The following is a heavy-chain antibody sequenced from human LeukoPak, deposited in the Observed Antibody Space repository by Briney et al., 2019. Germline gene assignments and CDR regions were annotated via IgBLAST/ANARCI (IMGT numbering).Heavy chain of an antibody. Sequence: HTGGSLRLSCAASGFTFSSYAMSWVRQAPGKGLEWVSAISGSGGSTYYADSVKGRFTISRDNSKNTLYLQMNSLRAEDTAVYYCAKTYTVTTSDYMDVWGKGTTVTVSS. CDR1: GFTFSSYA. D-gene: IGHD4-11*01. CDR2: ISGSGGST. V-gene: IGHV3-23*01. CDR3: AKTYTVTTSDYMDV. J-gene: IGHJ6*03.